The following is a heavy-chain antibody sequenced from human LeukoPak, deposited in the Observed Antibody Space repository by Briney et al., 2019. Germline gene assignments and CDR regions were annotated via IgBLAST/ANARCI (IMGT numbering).Heavy chain of an antibody. CDR3: ARLLPPYYFDY. CDR2: IYHSGST. J-gene: IGHJ4*02. V-gene: IGHV4-30-2*01. CDR1: GGSISSGGYS. Sequence: PSQTLSLTCAVSGGSISSGGYSWSWIRQPPGKGLEWIGYIYHSGSTYYNPSLKSRVTISVDRSKNQFSLKLSSVTAADTAVYYCARLLPPYYFDYWGQGTLVTVSS.